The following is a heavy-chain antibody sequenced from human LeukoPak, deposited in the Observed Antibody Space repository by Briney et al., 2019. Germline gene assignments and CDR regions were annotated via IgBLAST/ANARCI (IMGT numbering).Heavy chain of an antibody. Sequence: GGSLRLSCAASGFTFSNAWMSWVRQAPGQGLEWVGRIKSKTDGGTTDYAVPVKGRFTISRDDSKNTLDLQMNSLKTEDTAVYYCTTLLLWFGDDYWGQGTLVTVSS. CDR1: GFTFSNAW. J-gene: IGHJ4*02. V-gene: IGHV3-15*01. D-gene: IGHD3-10*01. CDR3: TTLLLWFGDDY. CDR2: IKSKTDGGTT.